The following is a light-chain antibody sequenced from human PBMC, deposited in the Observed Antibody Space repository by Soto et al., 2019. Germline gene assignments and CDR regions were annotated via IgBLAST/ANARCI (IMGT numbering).Light chain of an antibody. CDR2: GAS. V-gene: IGKV3-20*01. CDR3: QQQGDSLT. J-gene: IGKJ4*01. Sequence: ETVLTQSPGTLSLSPGERATLSFRASHTINSNYLGWYQQKPGQAPRLLMDGASSRATGLPDRFSGSGSGTDFALTISRVEHEDFAVYYCQQQGDSLTFGGGTKVDIK. CDR1: HTINSNY.